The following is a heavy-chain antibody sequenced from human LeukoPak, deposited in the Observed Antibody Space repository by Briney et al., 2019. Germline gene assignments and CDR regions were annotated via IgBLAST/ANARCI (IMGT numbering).Heavy chain of an antibody. J-gene: IGHJ4*02. Sequence: GRSLRLSCAASGFTFSSYGMHWVRQAPGKGLEWVAVISYDGSNKYYADSVKGRFTISRDNSKNTLYLQMNSLRAEDTAVYYCAKDLRGSGGFFFDYWGQGTLVTVSS. CDR1: GFTFSSYG. V-gene: IGHV3-30*18. D-gene: IGHD3-10*01. CDR2: ISYDGSNK. CDR3: AKDLRGSGGFFFDY.